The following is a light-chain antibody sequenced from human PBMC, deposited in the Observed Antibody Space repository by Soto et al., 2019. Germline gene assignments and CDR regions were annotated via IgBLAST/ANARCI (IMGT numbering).Light chain of an antibody. J-gene: IGKJ1*01. CDR1: QSVSSSY. CDR2: GAS. CDR3: QQYGSSPRT. V-gene: IGKV3-20*01. Sequence: IVXTQSPGTLSLSPGERATPSCRASQSVSSSYLAWYQQKPGQAPRLLIYGASSRATGIPDRFSGSGSGTDFTLTISRLEPEDFAVYYCQQYGSSPRTFGQGTKVDIK.